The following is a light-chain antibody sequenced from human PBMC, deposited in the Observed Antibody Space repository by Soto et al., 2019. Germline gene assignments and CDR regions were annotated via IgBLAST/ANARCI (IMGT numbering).Light chain of an antibody. CDR1: SSDVGGYNY. CDR3: CSYAGSYTHWV. Sequence: QSVLTQPRSVSGSPGQSVTISCTGTSSDVGGYNYVSWYQQHPGKAPKLMIYDVSKRPSGVPDRFSGPKSGNTASLTISGLQAEDEADYYCCSYAGSYTHWVFGGGTQLTVL. J-gene: IGLJ3*02. CDR2: DVS. V-gene: IGLV2-11*01.